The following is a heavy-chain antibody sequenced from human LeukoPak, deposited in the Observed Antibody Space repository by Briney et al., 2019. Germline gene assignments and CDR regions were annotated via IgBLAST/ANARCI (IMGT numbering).Heavy chain of an antibody. V-gene: IGHV3-48*03. D-gene: IGHD5-12*01. Sequence: PGGSPRLSCAGSGFTFSNSWMSWVRQAPGKGLEWVSYISSSGSTIYYADSVKGRFTISRDNAKNSLYLQMNSLRAEDTAVYYCARTISSPTGDYMDVWGKGTTVTISS. CDR2: ISSSGSTI. CDR3: ARTISSPTGDYMDV. J-gene: IGHJ6*03. CDR1: GFTFSNSW.